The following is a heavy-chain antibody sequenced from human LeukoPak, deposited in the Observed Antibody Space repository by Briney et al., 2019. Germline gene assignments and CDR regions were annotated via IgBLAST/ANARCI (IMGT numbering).Heavy chain of an antibody. CDR2: IRSKAYGGTA. CDR3: TRGPYNNYVNLDY. D-gene: IGHD4-11*01. Sequence: GRSLRLSCTASGFTFGDYCMSWVRQAPGKGLEWVGFIRSKAYGGTAEYAASVKDRFTISRDDSKSIAYLQMNSLKTEDTAVYYCTRGPYNNYVNLDYWGQGTLVTVSS. V-gene: IGHV3-49*04. J-gene: IGHJ4*02. CDR1: GFTFGDYC.